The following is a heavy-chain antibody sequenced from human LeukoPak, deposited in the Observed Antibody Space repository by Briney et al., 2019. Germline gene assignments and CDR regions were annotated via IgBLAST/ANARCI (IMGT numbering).Heavy chain of an antibody. CDR1: GYTFKNFG. CDR3: ARDPYVIVAGNLDY. D-gene: IGHD6-19*01. Sequence: ASVKVSCKASGYTFKNFGISWVRQAPGQGLEWMGWINTYNGKTNYAQKLLGRVTLTIDTFTNTVYMELRGLRSDDTAVYYCARDPYVIVAGNLDYWGQGTLVTVSS. J-gene: IGHJ4*02. CDR2: INTYNGKT. V-gene: IGHV1-18*01.